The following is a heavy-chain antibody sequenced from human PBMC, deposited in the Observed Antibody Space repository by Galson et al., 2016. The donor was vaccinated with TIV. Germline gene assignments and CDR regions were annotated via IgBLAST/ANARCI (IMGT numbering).Heavy chain of an antibody. J-gene: IGHJ4*02. CDR1: GYTFTGYF. Sequence: SVKVSCKASGYTFTGYFIHWVRQAPGQGLEWMGIINPSGGSTSYAQKFQGRVTMTRVTSTSTVYMELSSLRSEDPAVYYCARDGEVGSSDYDHWSQGTLVSVSS. CDR3: ARDGEVGSSDYDH. CDR2: INPSGGST. V-gene: IGHV1-46*01. D-gene: IGHD3-22*01.